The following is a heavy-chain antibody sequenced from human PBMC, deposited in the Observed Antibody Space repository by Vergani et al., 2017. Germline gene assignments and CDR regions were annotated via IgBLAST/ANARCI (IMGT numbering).Heavy chain of an antibody. Sequence: EVQLVESGGGLVKPGGSLRLSCAASGFSFSTYTMNWVRQAPGKGLEWVSSITSSDSYTYYADSLKGRFTISRDNSKNTLYLQMNSLRAEDTAVYYCAKTGDCSSTSCSDYWGQGTLVTVSS. D-gene: IGHD2-2*01. CDR1: GFSFSTYT. V-gene: IGHV3-21*04. J-gene: IGHJ4*02. CDR2: ITSSDSYT. CDR3: AKTGDCSSTSCSDY.